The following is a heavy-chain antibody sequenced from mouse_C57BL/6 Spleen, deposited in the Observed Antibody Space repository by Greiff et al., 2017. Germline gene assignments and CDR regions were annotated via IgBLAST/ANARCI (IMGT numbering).Heavy chain of an antibody. CDR3: ARTYSNSHAMDY. J-gene: IGHJ4*01. CDR2: ISSGSSTI. V-gene: IGHV5-17*01. D-gene: IGHD2-5*01. Sequence: EVKVVESGGGLVKPGGSLKLSCAASGFTFSDYGMHWVRQAPEKGLEWVAYISSGSSTIYYADTVKGRFTISRDNAKNTLFLQMTSLRSEDTAMYYCARTYSNSHAMDYWGQGTSVTVSS. CDR1: GFTFSDYG.